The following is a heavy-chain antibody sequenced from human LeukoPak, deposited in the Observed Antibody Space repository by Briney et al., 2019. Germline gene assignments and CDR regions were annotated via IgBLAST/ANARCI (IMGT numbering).Heavy chain of an antibody. CDR2: ISGSGNSA. CDR3: ADPPNADY. CDR1: GFTYTSYG. J-gene: IGHJ4*02. V-gene: IGHV3-23*01. D-gene: IGHD4/OR15-4a*01. Sequence: GGSLRLSCAASGFTYTSYGMAWVRQAPGKGLEWVSTISGSGNSAYYGDSVQGRFTISRDNSKNTLSLQMNSLRVEDTAVYFCADPPNADYWGQGTLVTVSS.